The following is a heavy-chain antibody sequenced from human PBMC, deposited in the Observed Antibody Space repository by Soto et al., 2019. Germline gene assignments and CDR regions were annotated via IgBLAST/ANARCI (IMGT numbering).Heavy chain of an antibody. CDR1: GYTFRSYG. CDR2: ISAYNGNT. CDR3: ARDKKGYSSSTACANWFDP. D-gene: IGHD2-2*01. V-gene: IGHV1-18*01. Sequence: QVQLVQSGAEVKKPGASVKVSCKASGYTFRSYGISWVRQDPGQGLEWMGWISAYNGNTNYAQKLQGRVTMTTDTSTSTAYMELRSLRSDDTAVYYCARDKKGYSSSTACANWFDPWGQGTLVTVST. J-gene: IGHJ5*02.